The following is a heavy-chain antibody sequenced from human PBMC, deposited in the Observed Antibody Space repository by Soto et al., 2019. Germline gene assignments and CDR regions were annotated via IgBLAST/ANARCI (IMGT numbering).Heavy chain of an antibody. Sequence: PSETLSLTCTVSGGSISSYFWSWIRQPPGKGLEWIGYIYHSGSTSYNPSLKSRVTISVDTSKNQFSVKLNSVTAADTAVYYCAGLGYDSSGYYPAHFDYWGQGTLVTASS. D-gene: IGHD3-22*01. CDR3: AGLGYDSSGYYPAHFDY. CDR2: IYHSGST. V-gene: IGHV4-59*03. J-gene: IGHJ4*02. CDR1: GGSISSYF.